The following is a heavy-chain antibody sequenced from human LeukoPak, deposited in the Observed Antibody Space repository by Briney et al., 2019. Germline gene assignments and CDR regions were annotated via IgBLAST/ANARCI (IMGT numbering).Heavy chain of an antibody. CDR2: IYHSGST. D-gene: IGHD5-24*01. J-gene: IGHJ4*02. CDR3: ARALGDGYNLGFDY. CDR1: GGSISSGGYY. V-gene: IGHV4-30-2*01. Sequence: SETLSLTCTVSGGSISSGGYYWSWIRQPPGKGLEWIGYIYHSGSTYYNPSLKSRVTISVDRSKNQFSPKLSSVTAADTAVYYCARALGDGYNLGFDYWGQGTLVTVSS.